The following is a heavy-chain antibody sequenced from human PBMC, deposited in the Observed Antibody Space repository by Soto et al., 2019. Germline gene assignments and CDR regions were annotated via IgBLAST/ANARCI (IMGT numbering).Heavy chain of an antibody. CDR1: GYTFTNYA. Sequence: GASVKVSCKASGYTFTNYAIHWVRQAPGQRPEWMGWIDAGNGNTKYSQKLQGRVTITRETSATTAYMELSSLRSEDTAVYYCARAPSDSGSYLVQAYWGQGTLVTVSS. CDR2: IDAGNGNT. V-gene: IGHV1-3*01. CDR3: ARAPSDSGSYLVQAY. J-gene: IGHJ4*02. D-gene: IGHD1-26*01.